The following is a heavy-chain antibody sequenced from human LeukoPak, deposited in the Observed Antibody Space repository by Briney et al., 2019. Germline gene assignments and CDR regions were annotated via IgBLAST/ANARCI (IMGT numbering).Heavy chain of an antibody. CDR2: ISGSGGST. V-gene: IGHV3-23*01. CDR1: GFTFSSYA. D-gene: IGHD2-2*02. CDR3: AKGILGYCSSTSCYTLFDY. Sequence: GASLRPSCAASGFTFSSYAMSWIRQAPGKGLEWVSAISGSGGSTYYADSVKGRFTISRDNSKNTLYLQMNSLRAEDTAVYYCAKGILGYCSSTSCYTLFDYWGQGTLVTVSS. J-gene: IGHJ4*02.